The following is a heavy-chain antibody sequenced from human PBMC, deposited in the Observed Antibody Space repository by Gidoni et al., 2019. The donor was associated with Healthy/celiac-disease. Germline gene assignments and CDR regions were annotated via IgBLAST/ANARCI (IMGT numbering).Heavy chain of an antibody. J-gene: IGHJ4*02. D-gene: IGHD3-16*01. V-gene: IGHV4-30-4*01. CDR2: IYDSGST. CDR1: GGSISSGDYY. Sequence: QVQLQESGPGLVKPSQTLSLTCTVSGGSISSGDYYWSWIRQPPGKGLDWIGYIYDSGSTYYNPSLKSQVTISVDTSKNQFSLKLSSGTAADTAVYYCARGGGYVWGSLYWGQGTLVTVSS. CDR3: ARGGGYVWGSLY.